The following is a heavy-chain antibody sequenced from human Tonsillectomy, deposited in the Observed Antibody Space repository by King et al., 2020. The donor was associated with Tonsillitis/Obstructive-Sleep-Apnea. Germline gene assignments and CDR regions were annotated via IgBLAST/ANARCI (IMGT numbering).Heavy chain of an antibody. D-gene: IGHD4-17*01. Sequence: QLQESGPGLVKPSETLSLTCIVSVGSISSSSYYWGWIRQPPRKGLEWIGSIYYSGGTYYNPSLKSRITISVDTSKNQISLRLSSVTAADTAVYYCARHSAMTTGYFQHWGQGTLVTVSS. CDR2: IYYSGGT. V-gene: IGHV4-39*01. J-gene: IGHJ1*01. CDR1: VGSISSSSYY. CDR3: ARHSAMTTGYFQH.